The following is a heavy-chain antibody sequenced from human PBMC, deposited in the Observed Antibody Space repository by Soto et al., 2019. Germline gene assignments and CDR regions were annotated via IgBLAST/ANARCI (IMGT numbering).Heavy chain of an antibody. CDR1: GYTFTSYA. CDR2: IIPIFGTA. D-gene: IGHD2-15*01. CDR3: ARPLYTYCSGDSCGPHGYYYGMDV. V-gene: IGHV1-69*13. Sequence: SVKVSCKASGYTFTSYAMHWVRQAPGQGLEWMGGIIPIFGTANYAQKFQGRVTITADESTSTAYMELSSLRSEDTAVYYCARPLYTYCSGDSCGPHGYYYGMDVWGQGTTVTVAS. J-gene: IGHJ6*02.